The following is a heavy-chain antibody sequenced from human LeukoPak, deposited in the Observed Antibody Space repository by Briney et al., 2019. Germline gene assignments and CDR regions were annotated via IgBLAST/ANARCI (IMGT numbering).Heavy chain of an antibody. CDR3: TTHYGDYVVGVH. CDR1: GFTFSSYA. D-gene: IGHD4-17*01. J-gene: IGHJ4*01. V-gene: IGHV3-15*01. CDR2: IRSKTDGGTT. Sequence: GGSLRLSCAASGFTFSSYAMSWVRQAPGKGLEWVGRIRSKTDGGTTDYAAPVKGRFTISRDDSKNTLYLQMNSLKTEDTAVYYCTTHYGDYVVGVHWGQEPWSPSPQ.